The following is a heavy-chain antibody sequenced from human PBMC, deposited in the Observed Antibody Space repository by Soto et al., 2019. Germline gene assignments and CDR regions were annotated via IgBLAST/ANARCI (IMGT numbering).Heavy chain of an antibody. D-gene: IGHD3-22*01. CDR2: ISSSGSYI. CDR1: EFTFGAHS. CDR3: ARYDSSGYYWPYYYYVRDL. J-gene: IGHJ6*02. Sequence: LRHRNAVSEFTFGAHSVHWVRQAQEKGLEWVSSISSSGSYIYYADSVKGRFTLARDNAKNSLYLQMNSRRAEDTAVYYCARYDSSGYYWPYYYYVRDLWGQGTTVTGSS. V-gene: IGHV3-21*01.